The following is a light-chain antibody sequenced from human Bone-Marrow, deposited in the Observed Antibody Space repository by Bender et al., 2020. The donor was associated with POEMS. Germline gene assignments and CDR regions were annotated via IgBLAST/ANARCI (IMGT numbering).Light chain of an antibody. CDR1: SSNIGAGYD. V-gene: IGLV1-40*01. Sequence: QSVLTQPPSVSGAPGQRVTISCTGDSSNIGAGYDVHWYQQLPGTAPKLLIYGDNNRPSGVPDRFSGSKSGTSASLTITGLQAEDEAEYYCQSNDNRLTAYVVFGGGTKLTVL. J-gene: IGLJ2*01. CDR2: GDN. CDR3: QSNDNRLTAYVV.